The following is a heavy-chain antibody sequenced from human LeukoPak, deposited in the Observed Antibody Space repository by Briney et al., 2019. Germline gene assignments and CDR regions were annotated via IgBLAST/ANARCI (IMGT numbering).Heavy chain of an antibody. D-gene: IGHD5-12*01. CDR1: GFTFDDFA. V-gene: IGHV3-43*02. Sequence: GGSLRLSCAASGFTFDDFAMHWVRQAPGKGLEWVSLISGDGGSTYYADSVKGRFTISRDNSKNSLYLQMNSLRTEDTALYYCAKEVGDVDIVPHRYFDYWGQGTLVTVSS. CDR2: ISGDGGST. CDR3: AKEVGDVDIVPHRYFDY. J-gene: IGHJ4*02.